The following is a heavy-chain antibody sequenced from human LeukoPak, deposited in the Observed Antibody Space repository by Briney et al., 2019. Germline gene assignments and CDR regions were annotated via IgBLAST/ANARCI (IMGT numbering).Heavy chain of an antibody. D-gene: IGHD3-3*01. Sequence: GGSLRLSCAASGFTFRNYAMSWVRQAPGKGLVWVSRINSDGSSTSYADSVKGRFTISRDNAKNTLYLQMNSLRAEDTAVYYCARDRGYYDFWSGPDYWGQGTLVTVSS. CDR3: ARDRGYYDFWSGPDY. J-gene: IGHJ4*02. CDR1: GFTFRNYA. V-gene: IGHV3-74*01. CDR2: INSDGSST.